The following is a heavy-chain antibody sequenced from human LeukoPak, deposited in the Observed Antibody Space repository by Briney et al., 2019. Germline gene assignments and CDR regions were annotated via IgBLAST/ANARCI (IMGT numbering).Heavy chain of an antibody. CDR3: ASLGMARDY. Sequence: PSETLSLTCAVYGGSFSSYYWSWIRQPPGKGLEWIGEINHSGSTNYNPSLKSRVTISVDTSKNQFSLKLSSVTAADTAVYYCASLGMARDYWGQGTLVTVSS. D-gene: IGHD5-24*01. V-gene: IGHV4-34*01. J-gene: IGHJ4*02. CDR2: INHSGST. CDR1: GGSFSSYY.